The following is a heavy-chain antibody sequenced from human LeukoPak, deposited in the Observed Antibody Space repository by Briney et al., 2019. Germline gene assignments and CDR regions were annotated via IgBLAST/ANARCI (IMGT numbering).Heavy chain of an antibody. V-gene: IGHV4-59*08. CDR1: GGSISTYS. Sequence: SETLSLTCTVSGGSISTYSWSWIRQPPGKGLEWLGYVSYSGSTYYNPSLKSRVTISVDTSKNQFSLKLSSVTAADTAVYYCARQWYDSSGYYYDYWGQGTLVTVSS. CDR3: ARQWYDSSGYYYDY. J-gene: IGHJ4*02. CDR2: VSYSGST. D-gene: IGHD3-22*01.